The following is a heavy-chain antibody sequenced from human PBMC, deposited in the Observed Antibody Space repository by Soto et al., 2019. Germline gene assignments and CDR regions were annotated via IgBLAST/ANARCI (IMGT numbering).Heavy chain of an antibody. V-gene: IGHV1-18*01. CDR2: VSAHDGAT. D-gene: IGHD3-10*01. CDR3: ARDRAGLLEF. Sequence: QVQLVQSATEVVKPGASVRVSCKASGYVFTGWGISWVRQVPGQGLEWVGWVSAHDGATRSSEKLQGRISVTRDKSTSTVYMDLTNVRSDDAAVYYCARDRAGLLEFWGQGTLVTVSS. J-gene: IGHJ4*02. CDR1: GYVFTGWG.